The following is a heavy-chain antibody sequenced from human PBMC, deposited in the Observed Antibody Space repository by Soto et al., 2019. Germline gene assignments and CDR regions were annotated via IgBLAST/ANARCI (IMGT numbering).Heavy chain of an antibody. V-gene: IGHV1-69*06. CDR3: ATEYARVRGVFGY. D-gene: IGHD3-10*01. CDR2: IIPIFGAA. CDR1: GGTFNSYA. J-gene: IGHJ4*02. Sequence: ASVKVSCKASGGTFNSYAVNWVRQAPGQGLEWMGGIIPIFGAANYAQKFQGRVTITADKSTSTAYMELSSLRSEDTAVYYCATEYARVRGVFGYCGQGTMGTVSS.